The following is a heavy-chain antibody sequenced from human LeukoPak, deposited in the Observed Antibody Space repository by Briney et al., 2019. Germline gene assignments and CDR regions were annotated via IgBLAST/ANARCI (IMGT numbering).Heavy chain of an antibody. V-gene: IGHV3-23*01. CDR2: TSGSGGST. Sequence: GGSLRLSWAASGFTFSSYAMSWVRQAPRKGLEWVSATSGSGGSTYYADSVKGRFTISRGNSKNTLYLQMNSLRAEDTAVYYCAKDTVWSGSGSYYDYWGQGTLVTVSS. CDR3: AKDTVWSGSGSYYDY. CDR1: GFTFSSYA. D-gene: IGHD3-10*01. J-gene: IGHJ4*02.